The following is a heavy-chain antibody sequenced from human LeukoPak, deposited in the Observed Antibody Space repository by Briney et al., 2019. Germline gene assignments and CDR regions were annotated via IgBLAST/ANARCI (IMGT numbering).Heavy chain of an antibody. J-gene: IGHJ4*02. CDR1: GFTFSSYA. D-gene: IGHD3-16*01. CDR3: AKLRQGQPQRYFFKY. CDR2: FSGTSTN. V-gene: IGHV3-23*01. Sequence: PGGSLRLSCAASGFTFSSYAMSWVRQAPEKGLEWVSTFSGTSTNSYADAVKGRVTISRDNSKNTLYLQMNSLRAEDTAVYYCAKLRQGQPQRYFFKYWGQEALVTV.